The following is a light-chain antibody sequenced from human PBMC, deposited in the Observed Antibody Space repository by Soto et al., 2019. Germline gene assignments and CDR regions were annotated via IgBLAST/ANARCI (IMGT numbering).Light chain of an antibody. CDR3: QQRSNWPRHT. J-gene: IGKJ4*01. V-gene: IGKV3-11*01. Sequence: EIVLTQSPATLSLSPGERATLSCRASQSVSSYLAWYQQKPGQAPRLLIYDASNRATGIPARFSGSGSGTDFTLTISSLEPEDFAVYYCQQRSNWPRHTFGGGTEVEIK. CDR1: QSVSSY. CDR2: DAS.